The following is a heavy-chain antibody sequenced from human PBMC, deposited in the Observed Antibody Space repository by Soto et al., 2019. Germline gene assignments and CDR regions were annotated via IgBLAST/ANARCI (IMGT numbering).Heavy chain of an antibody. Sequence: SETLSLTCTVSGGSISSGGYYCRWIRQHPGKGLAWLGYIYYSGSTYYNQSLKSRVTISVDTSKNQFSLKLSSVTAADTAVYYCAIDRRTRWLQPQRDYYYGMDVWRQRTPVTVSS. V-gene: IGHV4-31*03. CDR3: AIDRRTRWLQPQRDYYYGMDV. D-gene: IGHD1-1*01. CDR1: GGSISSGGYY. J-gene: IGHJ6*02. CDR2: IYYSGST.